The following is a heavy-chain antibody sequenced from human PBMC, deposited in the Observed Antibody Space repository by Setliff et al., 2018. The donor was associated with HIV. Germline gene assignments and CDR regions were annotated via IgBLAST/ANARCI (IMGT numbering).Heavy chain of an antibody. J-gene: IGHJ4*02. Sequence: ASVKVSCKFSGYTLTELSIHWVRQAPGQGLEWMGWIGTDNGNTNYAQKFQGRVTMTTDTSTSTVYMELGSLISDDTAVYYCARGPPSQVDYWGQGTLVTVSS. CDR2: IGTDNGNT. CDR1: GYTLTELS. V-gene: IGHV1-18*01. CDR3: ARGPPSQVDY.